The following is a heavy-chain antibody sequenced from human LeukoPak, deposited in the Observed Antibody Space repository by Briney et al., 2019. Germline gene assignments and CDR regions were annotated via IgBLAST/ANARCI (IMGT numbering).Heavy chain of an antibody. CDR3: ARERIERYTYASSDFDY. CDR1: GGSISSGGYS. D-gene: IGHD5-18*01. CDR2: VSHSGST. Sequence: SQTLSLTCAVSGGSISSGGYSWSWIRQPPGKGLEWIASVSHSGSTYYNPSLKSRVTISVDTSKNQFPLKVTSVTAADTALYYCARERIERYTYASSDFDYWGRGTLVTVSS. V-gene: IGHV4-30-2*03. J-gene: IGHJ4*02.